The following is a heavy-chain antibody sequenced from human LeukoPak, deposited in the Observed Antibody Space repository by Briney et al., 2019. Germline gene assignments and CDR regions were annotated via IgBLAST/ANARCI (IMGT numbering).Heavy chain of an antibody. CDR3: AKRYYYGSGSFDY. CDR1: GFTVSSNY. CDR2: IYSDGSR. Sequence: GGSLRLSCAASGFTVSSNYMSWVRQAPGKGLEWVSVIYSDGSRYSADSVKGRFTISRDNSKSTLYLQMNSLTAEDTAVYYCAKRYYYGSGSFDYWGQGTLVTVSS. V-gene: IGHV3-53*01. J-gene: IGHJ4*02. D-gene: IGHD3-10*01.